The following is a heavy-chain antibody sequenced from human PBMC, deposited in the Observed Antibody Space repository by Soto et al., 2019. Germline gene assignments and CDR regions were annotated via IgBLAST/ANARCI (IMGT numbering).Heavy chain of an antibody. CDR2: IVVGSGNT. J-gene: IGHJ6*02. CDR3: AAGLMGGYYYYYGMDV. V-gene: IGHV1-58*01. CDR1: GFTFTSSA. D-gene: IGHD3-16*01. Sequence: ASVKVSCKASGFTFTSSAVQWVRQARGQRLEWIGWIVVGSGNTNYAQKFQERVTITRDMSTSTAYMELSSLRSEDTAVYYCAAGLMGGYYYYYGMDVWGQGTTVTVSS.